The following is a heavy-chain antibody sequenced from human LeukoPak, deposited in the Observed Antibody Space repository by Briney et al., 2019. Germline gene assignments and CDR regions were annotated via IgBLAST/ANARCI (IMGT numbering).Heavy chain of an antibody. CDR1: GYTFTSYG. CDR3: AREYILTRYYGDY. D-gene: IGHD3-9*01. V-gene: IGHV1-18*01. Sequence: GASVKVSCKASGYTFTSYGISWVRQAPGQGLEWMGWISAYNGNTNYAQKFQGRVTMTWDTSISTAYMELSRLRSDDTAVYYCAREYILTRYYGDYWGQGTLVTVSS. J-gene: IGHJ4*02. CDR2: ISAYNGNT.